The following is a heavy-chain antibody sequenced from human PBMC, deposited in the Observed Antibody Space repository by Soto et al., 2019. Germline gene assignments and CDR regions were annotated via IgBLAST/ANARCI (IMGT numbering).Heavy chain of an antibody. V-gene: IGHV3-7*01. CDR2: IKRVASEK. Sequence: EVQLVESGGGLVQPGGSLRLSCAASGFTFSNYWMSWVRQAPGKGLEWVASIKRVASEKYYVDSVKGRFTISRDNAKNSLYMQRNSLRVEDAALYYCARAGLLRRDDAFDIWGQGTMVNVSS. CDR3: ARAGLLRRDDAFDI. CDR1: GFTFSNYW. D-gene: IGHD3-9*01. J-gene: IGHJ3*02.